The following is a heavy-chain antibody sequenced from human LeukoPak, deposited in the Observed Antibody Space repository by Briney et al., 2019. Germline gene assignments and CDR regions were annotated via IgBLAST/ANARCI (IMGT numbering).Heavy chain of an antibody. CDR1: GGSISSSSYY. CDR2: IYYSGST. J-gene: IGHJ5*02. Sequence: PSETLSLTCTVSGGSISSSSYYWGWIRQPPGKGLEWIGNIYYSGSTYYNPSLKSRVTISVDTSKNQFSLKLSSVTAADTAVYYCARAPLLWFGESDNWFDPWGQGTLVTVSS. V-gene: IGHV4-39*07. D-gene: IGHD3-10*01. CDR3: ARAPLLWFGESDNWFDP.